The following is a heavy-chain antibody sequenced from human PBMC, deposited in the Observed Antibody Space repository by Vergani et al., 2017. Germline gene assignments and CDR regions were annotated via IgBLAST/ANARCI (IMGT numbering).Heavy chain of an antibody. V-gene: IGHV3-30-3*01. CDR3: ARDTKSTVTNLFDY. J-gene: IGHJ4*02. CDR2: ISYDGSNK. CDR1: GFTFSSYA. Sequence: VQLVESGGGLVQPGGSLRLSCAASGFTFSSYAMHWVRQAPGKGLEWVAVISYDGSNKYYADSVKGRFTISRDNSKNTLYLQMNSLRAEDTAVYYCARDTKSTVTNLFDYWGQGTLVTVSS. D-gene: IGHD4-17*01.